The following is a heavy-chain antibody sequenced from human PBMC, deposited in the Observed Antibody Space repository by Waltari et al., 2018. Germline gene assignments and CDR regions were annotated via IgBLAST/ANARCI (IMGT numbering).Heavy chain of an antibody. J-gene: IGHJ4*02. CDR2: IKQDGSEK. CDR3: AGTHSGSYLPFDY. D-gene: IGHD1-26*01. CDR1: GFTFSSYW. V-gene: IGHV3-7*01. Sequence: EVQLVESGGGLVQPGGSLRLSCAASGFTFSSYWMSWVRQAPGKGLEWVANIKQDGSEKYYVDSVKGRFTISRDNAKNSLYLQMNSLRAEDTAVYYCAGTHSGSYLPFDYWGQGTLVTVSS.